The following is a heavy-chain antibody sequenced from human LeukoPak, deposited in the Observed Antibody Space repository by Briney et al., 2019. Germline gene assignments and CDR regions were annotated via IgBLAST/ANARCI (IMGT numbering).Heavy chain of an antibody. CDR1: GFTFSSYW. Sequence: PGGSLRLSCAASGFTFSSYWMSWVRQAPGKGLEWVANIKQDGSEKYYVDSVKGRFTISRDNAKNSLYLQMNSLRAEDTAVYYCXGDXXGGSXWYRGYNWFDPWGQGTLVTVSS. V-gene: IGHV3-7*01. J-gene: IGHJ5*02. CDR3: XGDXXGGSXWYRGYNWFDP. D-gene: IGHD6-13*01. CDR2: IKQDGSEK.